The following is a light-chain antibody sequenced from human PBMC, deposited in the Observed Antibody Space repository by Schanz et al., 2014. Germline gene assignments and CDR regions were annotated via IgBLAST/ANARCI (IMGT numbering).Light chain of an antibody. J-gene: IGKJ3*01. CDR2: AAS. CDR3: QQRSSWPLT. Sequence: EIVLTQSPATLSLSPGERATLSCRASQSVSSYLTWYQQKPGQAPRLVIYAASNRATGIPARFSGSGSGTDFTLTISSLEPEDFALYYCQQRSSWPLTFGPGTRVHIK. V-gene: IGKV3-11*01. CDR1: QSVSSY.